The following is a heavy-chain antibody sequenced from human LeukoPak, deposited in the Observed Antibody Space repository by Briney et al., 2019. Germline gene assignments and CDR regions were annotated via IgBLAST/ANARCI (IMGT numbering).Heavy chain of an antibody. D-gene: IGHD2-8*01. J-gene: IGHJ4*02. Sequence: PGGSLRLSCTASGFTFGDYAMSWVRQAPGKGLEWVGFIRSKAYGGTTEYAASVKGRFTISRDDSKSIAYLQMNSLKTEDTAVYYCARDQGVNRRPDDYWGQGTLVTVSS. V-gene: IGHV3-49*04. CDR1: GFTFGDYA. CDR3: ARDQGVNRRPDDY. CDR2: IRSKAYGGTT.